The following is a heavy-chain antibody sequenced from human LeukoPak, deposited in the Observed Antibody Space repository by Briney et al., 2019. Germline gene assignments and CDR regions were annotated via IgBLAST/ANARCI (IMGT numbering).Heavy chain of an antibody. D-gene: IGHD2-21*02. J-gene: IGHJ1*01. V-gene: IGHV4-59*08. Sequence: PSETLSLTCTVSGGFISSYYWSWIRQPPGKGLEWIGYIYYSGSTNYNPSLKSRVTISVDTSKNQFSRKLSSVTAADTAVYYCARTAYCGGDCYGAEYFQHWGQGTLVTVSS. CDR1: GGFISSYY. CDR2: IYYSGST. CDR3: ARTAYCGGDCYGAEYFQH.